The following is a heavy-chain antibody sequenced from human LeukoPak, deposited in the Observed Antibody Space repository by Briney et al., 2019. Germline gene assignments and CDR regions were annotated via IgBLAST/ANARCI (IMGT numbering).Heavy chain of an antibody. CDR3: ARDAYYYDSSDYYYYMDV. J-gene: IGHJ6*03. Sequence: SETLSLTCTVSGYSISSGYYWGWIRQPPGKGLEWIGSIYHSGSTYYNPSLKSRVTISVDTSKNQFSLKLSSVTAADTAAYYCARDAYYYDSSDYYYYMDVWGKGTTVTVSS. CDR1: GYSISSGYY. V-gene: IGHV4-38-2*02. D-gene: IGHD3-22*01. CDR2: IYHSGST.